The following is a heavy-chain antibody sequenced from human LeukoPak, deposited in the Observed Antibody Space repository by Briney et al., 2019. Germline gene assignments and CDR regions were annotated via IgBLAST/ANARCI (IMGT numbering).Heavy chain of an antibody. CDR2: AGWAGGTT. Sequence: GGSLRLSCATSGFNFDRYTIHWVRHAPGKVLEWVSLAGWAGGTTFYPDSVRGRFTISRDSGRKSVYLQMNSLTTDDTAFYFCAKELDTMFFDYWGQGALVTVSS. CDR1: GFNFDRYT. J-gene: IGHJ4*02. CDR3: AKELDTMFFDY. V-gene: IGHV3-43*01. D-gene: IGHD3-10*02.